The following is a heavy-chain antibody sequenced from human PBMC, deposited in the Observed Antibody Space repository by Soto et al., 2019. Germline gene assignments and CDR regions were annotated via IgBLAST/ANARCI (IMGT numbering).Heavy chain of an antibody. D-gene: IGHD6-25*01. CDR3: ARRLAPAAGFDY. Sequence: SETLSLTCAVYGGSFSGYYWSWIRQPPGKGLEWIGEINHSGSTNYNPSLKSRVTISVDTSKNQFSLKLSSVTAADTAVYYCARRLAPAAGFDYWGQGTLVTVSS. CDR1: GGSFSGYY. V-gene: IGHV4-34*01. J-gene: IGHJ4*02. CDR2: INHSGST.